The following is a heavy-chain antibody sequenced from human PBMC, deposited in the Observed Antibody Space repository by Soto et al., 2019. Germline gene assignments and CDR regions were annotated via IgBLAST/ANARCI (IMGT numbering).Heavy chain of an antibody. J-gene: IGHJ5*02. D-gene: IGHD3-16*01. V-gene: IGHV4-31*03. CDR1: GGSISSGGYY. CDR3: VRVTSMITFGGVINWFDP. CDR2: IYYSGST. Sequence: SETLSLTCTVSGGSISSGGYYWSWIRQHPGKGLEWIGYIYYSGSTYYNPSLKSRVTISVDTSKNQFSLKLSSVTAADTAVYYCVRVTSMITFGGVINWFDPWGQGTLVTVPQ.